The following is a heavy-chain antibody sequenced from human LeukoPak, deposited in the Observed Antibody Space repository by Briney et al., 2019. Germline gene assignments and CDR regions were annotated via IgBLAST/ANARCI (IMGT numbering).Heavy chain of an antibody. CDR2: IKRDGSEK. CDR3: ARETDPGYYDSSGYYLGTFTGSPKQFDY. J-gene: IGHJ4*02. D-gene: IGHD3-22*01. Sequence: GGSLRLSCVASGFTFSTYWMSWVRQAPGKGLEWVANIKRDGSEKYYVDSVKGRFTISRDNAKNSLYLQMNSLRAEDTAVYYCARETDPGYYDSSGYYLGTFTGSPKQFDYWGQGTLVTVSS. CDR1: GFTFSTYW. V-gene: IGHV3-7*03.